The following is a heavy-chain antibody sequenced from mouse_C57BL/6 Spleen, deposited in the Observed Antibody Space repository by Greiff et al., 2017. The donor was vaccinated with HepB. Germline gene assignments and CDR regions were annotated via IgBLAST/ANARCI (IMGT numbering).Heavy chain of an antibody. J-gene: IGHJ1*03. CDR2: IHPNSGST. Sequence: QVQLQQPGAELVKPGASVKLSCKASGYTFTSYWMHWVKQRPGQGLEWIGMIHPNSGSTNYNEKFKSKATLTVDKSSSTAYMQLSSLTSEDSAVYYCSRWGDGGYFDVWGTGTTVTVSS. CDR3: SRWGDGGYFDV. D-gene: IGHD3-3*01. CDR1: GYTFTSYW. V-gene: IGHV1-64*01.